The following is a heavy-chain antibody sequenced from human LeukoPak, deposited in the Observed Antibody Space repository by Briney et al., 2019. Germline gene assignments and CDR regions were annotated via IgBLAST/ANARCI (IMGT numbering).Heavy chain of an antibody. CDR3: VRQIGSGAFDL. CDR1: EGTLSGYF. D-gene: IGHD2-2*03. V-gene: IGHV4-34*01. CDR2: ISIAGEI. Sequence: PSETLSLTCAVYEGTLSGYFWSWVRQPPGKGLEWIGEISIAGEINYNPSLRSRATISMDTTKNQFSLTLSSVIVADTALYHCVRQIGSGAFDLWGRDRVVIVS. J-gene: IGHJ3*01.